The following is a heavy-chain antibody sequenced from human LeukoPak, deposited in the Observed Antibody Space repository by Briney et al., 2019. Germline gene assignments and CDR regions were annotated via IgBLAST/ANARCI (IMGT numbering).Heavy chain of an antibody. CDR2: INHSGST. Sequence: SETLSLTCAVYGGSFSGYYWSWIRQLPGKGLEWIGEINHSGSTNYNPSLKSRVTISVDTSKNQFSLKLSSVTAADTAVYYCARGWVTMVRGVIITDYYYYMDVWGKGTTVTVSS. D-gene: IGHD3-10*01. V-gene: IGHV4-34*01. CDR1: GGSFSGYY. J-gene: IGHJ6*03. CDR3: ARGWVTMVRGVIITDYYYYMDV.